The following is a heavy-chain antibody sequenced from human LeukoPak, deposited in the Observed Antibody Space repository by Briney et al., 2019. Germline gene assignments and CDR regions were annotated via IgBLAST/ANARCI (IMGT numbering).Heavy chain of an antibody. CDR3: ARDNSVGDNAWWFDP. V-gene: IGHV4-39*07. CDR1: GGSISSSSYY. Sequence: SETLSLTCTVSGGSISSSSYYWAWIRQPPGKGLEWIGSIHYSGSTYYNPSLQSRVTISIDTSKNQFSLKLRFVTAADTAIYYCARDNSVGDNAWWFDPWGQGTLVTASS. CDR2: IHYSGST. J-gene: IGHJ5*02. D-gene: IGHD1-26*01.